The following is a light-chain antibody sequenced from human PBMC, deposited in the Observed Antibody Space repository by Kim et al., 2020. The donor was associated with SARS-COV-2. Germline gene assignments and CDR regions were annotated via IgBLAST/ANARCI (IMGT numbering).Light chain of an antibody. CDR3: QQYNNWPPVT. Sequence: SPGERAILSCRASQSVSRNLAWYQQKPGQAPRLLIYGASTRATGIPARFSGSGSGTEFTLTISSLQSEDLAVYYCQQYNNWPPVTFGQGTRLEIK. CDR1: QSVSRN. CDR2: GAS. J-gene: IGKJ5*01. V-gene: IGKV3-15*01.